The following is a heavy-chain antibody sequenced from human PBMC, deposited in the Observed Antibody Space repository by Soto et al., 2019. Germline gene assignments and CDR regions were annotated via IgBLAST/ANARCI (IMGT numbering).Heavy chain of an antibody. Sequence: QVQLVESGGGVVQPGRSLRLSCAASGFTFSSYGMHWVRQAPGKGLEWVAIISYDGGNKDYADSVKGRFTISRDNSKNTLYRQMNSLRAEDTAVYHCAKDLLIAAAEIDYYYGMDVWGQGTTVTVSS. V-gene: IGHV3-30*18. CDR1: GFTFSSYG. CDR2: ISYDGGNK. J-gene: IGHJ6*02. CDR3: AKDLLIAAAEIDYYYGMDV. D-gene: IGHD6-13*01.